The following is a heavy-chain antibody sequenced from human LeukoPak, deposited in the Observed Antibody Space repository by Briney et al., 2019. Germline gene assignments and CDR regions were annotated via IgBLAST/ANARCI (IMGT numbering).Heavy chain of an antibody. CDR1: GFTFDTYG. CDR2: IWYDGSNK. J-gene: IGHJ4*02. CDR3: ARDRSTGSYFYFDY. Sequence: GRSLRLSCAASGFTFDTYGMYWVRQAPGKGLEWVAVIWYDGSNKYYADSVKGRFTISRDNSKNTLYLQMNSLRAKDTAVYYCARDRSTGSYFYFDYWGQGTLVTVSS. V-gene: IGHV3-33*01. D-gene: IGHD3-10*01.